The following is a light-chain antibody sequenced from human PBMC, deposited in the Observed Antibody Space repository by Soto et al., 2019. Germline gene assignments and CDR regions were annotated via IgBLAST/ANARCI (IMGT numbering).Light chain of an antibody. CDR1: QNIRTY. V-gene: IGKV1-39*01. Sequence: QMTQSPSSLSASVGARVTITCRASQNIRTYLNWYQQKPGKAPSLLIYGASTLQSVVPSRFSGSGSATDFTLTITSLQPEDFETYYCQQSYTTPRTFGQGTKVEIK. CDR2: GAS. J-gene: IGKJ1*01. CDR3: QQSYTTPRT.